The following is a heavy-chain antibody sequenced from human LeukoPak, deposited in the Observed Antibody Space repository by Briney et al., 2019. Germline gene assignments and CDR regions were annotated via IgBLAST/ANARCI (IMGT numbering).Heavy chain of an antibody. V-gene: IGHV4-39*07. J-gene: IGHJ2*01. D-gene: IGHD6-13*01. CDR2: IYYSGST. Sequence: SETLSLTCTVSGGSISSSSYYWGWIRQPPGKGLEWIGSIYYSGSTYYNPSLKSRVTISVDTSKNQFSLKLSSVTAADTAVYYCARDPITAAGPSPINWYFDLWGRGTLVTVSS. CDR1: GGSISSSSYY. CDR3: ARDPITAAGPSPINWYFDL.